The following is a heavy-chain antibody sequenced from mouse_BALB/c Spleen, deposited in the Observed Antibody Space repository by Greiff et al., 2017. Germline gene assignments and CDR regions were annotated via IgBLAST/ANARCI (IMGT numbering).Heavy chain of an antibody. Sequence: QVQLQQSAAELARPGASVKMSCKASGYTFTSYTMHWVKQRPGKGLEWIGYINPSSGYTEYNQKFKDKTTLTADKSSSTAYMQLSSLTSEDSAVYYCARRNYGSEGFAYWGQGTLVTVSA. V-gene: IGHV1-4*02. CDR3: ARRNYGSEGFAY. CDR1: GYTFTSYT. J-gene: IGHJ3*01. D-gene: IGHD1-1*01. CDR2: INPSSGYT.